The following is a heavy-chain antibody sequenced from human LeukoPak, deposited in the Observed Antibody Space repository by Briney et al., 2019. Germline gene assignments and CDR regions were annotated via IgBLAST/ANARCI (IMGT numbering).Heavy chain of an antibody. CDR2: IGSYGGDT. CDR1: TSR. J-gene: IGHJ5*01. CDR3: ARDLWNFYDDSGYYRDFDS. V-gene: IGHV1-18*01. Sequence: ASVKVSCKATSRISWVRQAPGQGLEWMGWIGSYGGDTYYTQKFQGRVTVTTDTSTSTVYMELRSLRSDDTAVYYCARDLWNFYDDSGYYRDFDSWGQGTLVTVSS. D-gene: IGHD3-22*01.